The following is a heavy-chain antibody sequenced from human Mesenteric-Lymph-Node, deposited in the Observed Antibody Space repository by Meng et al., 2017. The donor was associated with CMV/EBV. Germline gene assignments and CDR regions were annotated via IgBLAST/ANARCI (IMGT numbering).Heavy chain of an antibody. CDR3: ARGSSYDILRGYFDY. Sequence: HGPLHQVGPQLFNPKDILSVTCAFDGGSLSGYYWSWIRQSPEKGLEWIGEINHSGSTTYNPSFTSRIIISVYTTTNHNSLNMCSVSAADTAVYYCARGSSYDILRGYFDYWGQGALVTVSS. D-gene: IGHD3-9*01. CDR2: INHSGST. J-gene: IGHJ4*02. CDR1: GGSLSGYY. V-gene: IGHV4-34*01.